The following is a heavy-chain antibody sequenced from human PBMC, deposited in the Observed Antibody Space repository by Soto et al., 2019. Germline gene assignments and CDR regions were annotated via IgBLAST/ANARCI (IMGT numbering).Heavy chain of an antibody. D-gene: IGHD4-17*01. CDR2: IWYDGSNK. CDR3: ARSEAVTMAYYFDY. Sequence: QVQLVESGGGVVQPGRSLRLSCAASGFTFSSYGMHWVRQAPGKGLEWVAVIWYDGSNKYYADSEKGRFTISRDNTKNTLYMQMHSLRAEDTAVYYCARSEAVTMAYYFDYWGQGPLVTVSS. CDR1: GFTFSSYG. V-gene: IGHV3-33*01. J-gene: IGHJ4*02.